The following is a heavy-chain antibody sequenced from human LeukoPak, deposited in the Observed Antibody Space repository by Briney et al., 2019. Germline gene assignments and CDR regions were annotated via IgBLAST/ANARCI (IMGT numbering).Heavy chain of an antibody. CDR1: GFTFSSYS. D-gene: IGHD1-26*01. V-gene: IGHV3-48*04. J-gene: IGHJ6*02. Sequence: GGSLRLSCAASGFTFSSYSMNWVRQAPGKGLEWVSYISSSSSTIYYADPVKGRFTISRDNAKNSLYLQMNSLRAEDTAVYYCAREGLQFRIVGATPNYYYYGMDVWGQGTTVTVSS. CDR3: AREGLQFRIVGATPNYYYYGMDV. CDR2: ISSSSSTI.